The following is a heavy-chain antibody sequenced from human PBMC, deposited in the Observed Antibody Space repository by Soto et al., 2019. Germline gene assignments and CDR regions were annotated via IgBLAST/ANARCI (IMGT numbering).Heavy chain of an antibody. V-gene: IGHV1-8*01. CDR2: MNPNSGNT. CDR3: ARGLDYDSSGYYYGY. CDR1: VYTFTSYD. D-gene: IGHD3-22*01. Sequence: XSVKVSCKASVYTFTSYDINWVRQATGQGLEWMGWMNPNSGNTGYAQKFQGRVTMTRNTSISTAYMELSSLRSEDTAVYYCARGLDYDSSGYYYGYWGQGTLVTVSS. J-gene: IGHJ4*02.